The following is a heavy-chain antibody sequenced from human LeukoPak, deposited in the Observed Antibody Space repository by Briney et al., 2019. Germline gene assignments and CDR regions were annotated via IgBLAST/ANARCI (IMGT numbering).Heavy chain of an antibody. Sequence: GGSLRLSCSASGFTFSSYAMHWVRQAPGKGLEYVSAISSNGGSTYYADSVKGRFTISRDNSKNTLYLQMSSLRAEDTAVYYCARQMEYYDFWSGYYKYYGMDVWGQGTTVTVSS. V-gene: IGHV3-64D*06. CDR2: ISSNGGST. CDR1: GFTFSSYA. CDR3: ARQMEYYDFWSGYYKYYGMDV. D-gene: IGHD3-3*01. J-gene: IGHJ6*02.